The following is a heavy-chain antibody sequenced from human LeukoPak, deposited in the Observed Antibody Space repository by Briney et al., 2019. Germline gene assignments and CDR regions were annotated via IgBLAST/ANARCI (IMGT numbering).Heavy chain of an antibody. CDR2: FSYSGST. CDR3: ATIVVVPAANHYYYMDV. Sequence: SETLSLTCTVSGDSISSYYWSWIRQPPGKGLEWIGYFSYSGSTNYNPSLKSRVTISVDTSKNQFSLKLTSVTAADTAFYYCATIVVVPAANHYYYMDVWGKGTTVTVSS. D-gene: IGHD2-2*01. V-gene: IGHV4-59*01. CDR1: GDSISSYY. J-gene: IGHJ6*03.